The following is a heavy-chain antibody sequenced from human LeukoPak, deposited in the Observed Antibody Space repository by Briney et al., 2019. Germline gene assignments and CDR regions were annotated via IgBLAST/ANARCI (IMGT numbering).Heavy chain of an antibody. CDR1: GGSFSGYY. J-gene: IGHJ3*02. CDR2: INHSGST. CDR3: ARAPQASRITIFGVVHDAFDI. Sequence: PSETLSLTCAVYGGSFSGYYWSWIRQPPGKGLEWIGEINHSGSTNYNPSLKSRVTMSVDTSKNQFSLKLSSVTAADTAVYYCARAPQASRITIFGVVHDAFDIWGQGTMVTVSS. D-gene: IGHD3-3*01. V-gene: IGHV4-34*01.